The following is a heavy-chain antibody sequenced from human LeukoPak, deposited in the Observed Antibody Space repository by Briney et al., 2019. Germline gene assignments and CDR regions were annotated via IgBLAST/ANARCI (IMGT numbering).Heavy chain of an antibody. CDR3: ARDRDYVWGSYCYDY. Sequence: GGSLRLYCAACRYTFNRYCMSWVRQAPGKGLVWVANIKQGGSEKYYVDSVKGRFTISKDNAKKFLYLQMNRLRAEDTAVYYCARDRDYVWGSYCYDYWGQGTLVTVSS. V-gene: IGHV3-7*01. CDR1: RYTFNRYC. D-gene: IGHD3-16*02. J-gene: IGHJ4*02. CDR2: IKQGGSEK.